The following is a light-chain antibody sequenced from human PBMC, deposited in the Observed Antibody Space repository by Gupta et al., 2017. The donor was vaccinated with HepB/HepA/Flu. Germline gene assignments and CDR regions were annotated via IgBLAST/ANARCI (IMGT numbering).Light chain of an antibody. Sequence: ETVMTQFPATLSVSPGESATLSCRASQKVGRNLAWYQQKAGQAPVLLIYGASTRGTGVPDRFSGSGSKTEFTLTISSLQSEDVAIYYCQQDNYWPRTFGQGTMVEIE. CDR3: QQDNYWPRT. CDR2: GAS. J-gene: IGKJ1*01. CDR1: QKVGRN. V-gene: IGKV3-15*01.